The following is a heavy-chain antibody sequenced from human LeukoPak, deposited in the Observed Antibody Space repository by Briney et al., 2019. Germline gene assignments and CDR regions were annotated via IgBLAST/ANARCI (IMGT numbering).Heavy chain of an antibody. CDR1: GYTFTNYD. CDR2: MSPNSDNT. Sequence: ASVKVSCKPSGYTFTNYDINWVRQAPGQGLEWMGWMSPNSDNTGSAEKFRGRFTMTRDTSTDTAFMELSGLGSEDTAIYYCAREGGSGHSYYFDFWGRGTLVTVSS. CDR3: AREGGSGHSYYFDF. D-gene: IGHD3-22*01. J-gene: IGHJ4*02. V-gene: IGHV1-8*01.